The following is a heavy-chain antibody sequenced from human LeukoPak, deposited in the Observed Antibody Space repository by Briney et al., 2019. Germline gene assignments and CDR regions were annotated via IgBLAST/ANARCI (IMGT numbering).Heavy chain of an antibody. D-gene: IGHD3-22*01. V-gene: IGHV3-23*01. CDR1: GFTFSSYG. CDR3: ARPAYYYDSSGRGCAFDI. J-gene: IGHJ3*02. CDR2: ISGTGGFT. Sequence: GGSLRLSCVGSGFTFSSYGMGWVRQAPGKGLEWVSGISGTGGFTYEADAVKGRFTISRDNAKNSLYLQMNSLRAEDTAVYYCARPAYYYDSSGRGCAFDIWGQGTMVTVSS.